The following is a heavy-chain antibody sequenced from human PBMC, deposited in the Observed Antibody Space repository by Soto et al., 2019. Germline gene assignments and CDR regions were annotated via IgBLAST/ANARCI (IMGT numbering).Heavy chain of an antibody. D-gene: IGHD5-18*01. CDR1: GFTFSSYA. CDR2: ISYDGSNK. V-gene: IGHV3-30-3*01. CDR3: ARDQDVDTAMVPLSQYYSYGMDV. J-gene: IGHJ6*02. Sequence: GGSLRLSCAASGFTFSSYAMHWVRQAPGKGLEWVAVISYDGSNKYYADSVKGRFTISRDNSKNTLYLQMNSLRAEDTAVYYCARDQDVDTAMVPLSQYYSYGMDVWGPGTTVTVSS.